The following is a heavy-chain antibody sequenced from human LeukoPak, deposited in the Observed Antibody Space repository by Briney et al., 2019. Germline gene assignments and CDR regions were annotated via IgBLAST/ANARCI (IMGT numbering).Heavy chain of an antibody. V-gene: IGHV3-23*01. Sequence: GGSLRLSCAASGFTFSSYAMSWVRQAPGKRLEWVSAISGSGGSTYYADSVKGRFTISRDNSKNTLYLQMNSLRAEDTAVYYCAKTEAAAGRLPVNWFDPWGQGTLVTVSS. D-gene: IGHD6-13*01. J-gene: IGHJ5*02. CDR2: ISGSGGST. CDR3: AKTEAAAGRLPVNWFDP. CDR1: GFTFSSYA.